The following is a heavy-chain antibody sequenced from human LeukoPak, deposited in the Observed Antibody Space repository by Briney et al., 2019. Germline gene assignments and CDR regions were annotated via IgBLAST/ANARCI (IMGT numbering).Heavy chain of an antibody. J-gene: IGHJ4*02. Sequence: GGSLRLSCAASGFTFSSYGMHWVRQAPGKGLEWVAVIWYDGSNKYYADSMKGRFTISRDNSKNTLYLQMNSLRAEDTAVYYCARTLVPAAFGEKVFDYWGQGTLVTVSS. CDR1: GFTFSSYG. V-gene: IGHV3-33*01. D-gene: IGHD2-2*01. CDR3: ARTLVPAAFGEKVFDY. CDR2: IWYDGSNK.